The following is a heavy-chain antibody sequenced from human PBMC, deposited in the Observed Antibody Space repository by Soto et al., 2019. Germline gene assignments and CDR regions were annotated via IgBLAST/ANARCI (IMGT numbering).Heavy chain of an antibody. J-gene: IGHJ4*02. Sequence: ASVKVSCKASGDGFSNYGFSWVRQAPGQGLEWMGWISAYDGQTNYTKKFQGRVTMTTDTSSSTAYMVLRSLRSDDTAVYYCARVWYYDSSGYYAFDYWGLGTLVTVSS. CDR3: ARVWYYDSSGYYAFDY. CDR1: GDGFSNYG. V-gene: IGHV1-18*01. D-gene: IGHD3-22*01. CDR2: ISAYDGQT.